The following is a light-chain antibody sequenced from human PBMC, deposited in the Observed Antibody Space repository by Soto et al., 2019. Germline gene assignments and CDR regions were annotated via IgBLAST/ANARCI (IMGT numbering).Light chain of an antibody. CDR3: QPRSNWPQCT. V-gene: IGKV3-11*01. CDR2: DAS. CDR1: QSVTSY. Sequence: EIVLTQAPATLSLSPWERALLSCRASQSVTSYLAWYQQKPGQAPRLLIYDASNRATGIPARFSGSGSGTDFTVSISSLEPEDFAVYDCQPRSNWPQCTVGQGTKVEIK. J-gene: IGKJ1*01.